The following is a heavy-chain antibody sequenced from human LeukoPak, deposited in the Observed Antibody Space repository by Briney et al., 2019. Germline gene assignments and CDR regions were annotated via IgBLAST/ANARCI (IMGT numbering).Heavy chain of an antibody. CDR2: ITRSSNYI. V-gene: IGHV3-21*01. J-gene: IGHJ4*02. CDR3: ANSRYDSSGYYSSFDY. Sequence: GGSLRLSCAASGFTFSSYSMTWVRQAPGKGLEWVSSITRSSNYIYYADSVKGRFTVSRDNAKNSLHLQINSLRAEDTAVYYCANSRYDSSGYYSSFDYWGQGTLVTVSS. CDR1: GFTFSSYS. D-gene: IGHD3-22*01.